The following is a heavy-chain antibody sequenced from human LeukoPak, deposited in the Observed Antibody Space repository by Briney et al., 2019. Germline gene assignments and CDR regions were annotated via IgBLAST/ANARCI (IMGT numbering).Heavy chain of an antibody. CDR2: MWYDGSNK. J-gene: IGHJ4*02. Sequence: GGSLRLSCAASGFTFSSYGMHWVRQAPGKGLEWVAVMWYDGSNKYYADSVKGRFTISRDNSKNTLYLQMNSLRAEDTAVYYCAREVYYYGSGSYAPDYWGQGTLVTVSS. V-gene: IGHV3-33*01. CDR3: AREVYYYGSGSYAPDY. CDR1: GFTFSSYG. D-gene: IGHD3-10*01.